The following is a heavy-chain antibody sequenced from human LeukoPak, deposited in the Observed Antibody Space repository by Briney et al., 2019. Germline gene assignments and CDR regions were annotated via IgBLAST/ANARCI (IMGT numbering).Heavy chain of an antibody. CDR1: GYTFTGCY. V-gene: IGHV1-2*02. J-gene: IGHJ4*02. CDR2: INPNSGGT. Sequence: ASVKVSCKASGYTFTGCYMHWVRQAPGQGLEWMGWINPNSGGTNYAQKFQGRVTMTRDTSISTAYMELSRLRSDDTAVYYCATDHCSSTSCYPDYWGQGTLVTVSS. D-gene: IGHD2-2*01. CDR3: ATDHCSSTSCYPDY.